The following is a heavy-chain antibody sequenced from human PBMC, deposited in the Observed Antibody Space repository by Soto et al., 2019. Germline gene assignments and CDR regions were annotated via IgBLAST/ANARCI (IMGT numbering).Heavy chain of an antibody. CDR2: IYYSGST. Sequence: SETLSLTCTVSGGSISSSSYYWGWIRQPPGKGLEWIGSIYYSGSTYYNPSLKSRVTISVDTSKNQFSLKLSSVTAADTAVYYCARASGELGYCTNGVCSDLYFYSWFDPWGQGTLVTVSS. CDR3: ARASGELGYCTNGVCSDLYFYSWFDP. V-gene: IGHV4-39*01. D-gene: IGHD2-8*01. J-gene: IGHJ5*02. CDR1: GGSISSSSYY.